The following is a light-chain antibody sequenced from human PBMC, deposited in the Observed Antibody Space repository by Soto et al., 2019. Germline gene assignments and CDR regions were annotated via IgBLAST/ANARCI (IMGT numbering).Light chain of an antibody. CDR2: EVS. CDR3: SSYVGTNSYV. J-gene: IGLJ1*01. CDR1: SSDVGGYNY. Sequence: QSVLTQPPSASGSPGRSVTISCTGTSSDVGGYNYVSWYQQHPGKAPKLMIYEVSKRPSGVPDRFSGSKSGNTASLTVSGLQAEDEADYYCSSYVGTNSYVFGTGTKVTVL. V-gene: IGLV2-8*01.